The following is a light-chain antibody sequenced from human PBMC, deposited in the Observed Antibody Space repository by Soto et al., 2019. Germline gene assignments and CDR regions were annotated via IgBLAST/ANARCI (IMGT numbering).Light chain of an antibody. J-gene: IGKJ2*01. CDR3: QQSSNSPMYT. V-gene: IGKV1-39*01. Sequence: DIQMTQSPSSLSASVGDRVTITFRASQSIAYYLNWFQQKPGKAPKLLIYAASSLQSGVPSRFSGSGSGTDFTLTISSLQPEDFATYYCQQSSNSPMYTFGQGTKLYVK. CDR1: QSIAYY. CDR2: AAS.